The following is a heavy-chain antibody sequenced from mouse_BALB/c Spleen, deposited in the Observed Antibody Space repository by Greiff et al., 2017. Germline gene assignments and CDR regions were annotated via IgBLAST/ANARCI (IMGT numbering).Heavy chain of an antibody. V-gene: IGHV1-4*01. D-gene: IGHD2-4*01. J-gene: IGHJ2*01. CDR1: GYTFTSYT. Sequence: VQLQQSGAELARPGASVKMSCKASGYTFTSYTMHWVKQRPGQGLEWIGYINPSSGYTNYNQKFKDKATLTADKSSSTAYMQLSSLTSEDSAVYYCARGGLGIYYDYDYWGQGTTLTVSS. CDR2: INPSSGYT. CDR3: ARGGLGIYYDYDY.